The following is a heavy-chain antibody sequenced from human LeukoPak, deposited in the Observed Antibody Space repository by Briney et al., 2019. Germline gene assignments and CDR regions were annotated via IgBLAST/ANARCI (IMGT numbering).Heavy chain of an antibody. Sequence: HLGGSLRLSCAASGFTFDDYAMHWVRQAPGKGLEWVSGISWDSGSIGYADSVKGRFTISRDNAKNSLYLQMNSLRAEDMALYYCAKGVPAAGLVDDAFDIWGQGTMVTVSS. D-gene: IGHD2-2*01. CDR3: AKGVPAAGLVDDAFDI. J-gene: IGHJ3*02. CDR1: GFTFDDYA. V-gene: IGHV3-9*03. CDR2: ISWDSGSI.